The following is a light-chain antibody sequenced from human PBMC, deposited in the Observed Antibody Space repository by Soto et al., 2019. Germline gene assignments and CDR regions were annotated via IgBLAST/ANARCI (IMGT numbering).Light chain of an antibody. CDR3: SAHTVRSTGV. J-gene: IGLJ1*01. Sequence: QSALTPPASVSGSPGQSITISCTGTSNDVGGDDYVSWYQQYPGKAPKLMIYDVTNRPSGVSIRFSGSKSGNTASLTISGLQAEDEADYYCSAHTVRSTGVFGTGTKLTVL. CDR1: SNDVGGDDY. CDR2: DVT. V-gene: IGLV2-14*03.